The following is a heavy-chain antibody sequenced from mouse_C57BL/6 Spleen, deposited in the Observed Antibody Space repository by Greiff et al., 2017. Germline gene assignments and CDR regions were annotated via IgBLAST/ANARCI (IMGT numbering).Heavy chain of an antibody. D-gene: IGHD2-2*01. V-gene: IGHV2-3*01. Sequence: VQVVESGPGLVAPSQSLSITCTVSGFSLTSYGVSWVRQPPGKGLEWLGVIWGDGSTNYHSALISSLSISKDNAKSQAFLKLNSLQTDDTATDYCAGVTTEMDDWGKGTSVTVAS. J-gene: IGHJ4*01. CDR3: AGVTTEMDD. CDR2: IWGDGST. CDR1: GFSLTSYG.